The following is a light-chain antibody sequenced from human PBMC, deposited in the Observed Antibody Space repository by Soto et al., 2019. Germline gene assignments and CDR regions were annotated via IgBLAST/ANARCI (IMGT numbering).Light chain of an antibody. J-gene: IGKJ1*01. Sequence: DIVMTQSPLSLPVTPGEPASISCRSSQSLLHSNGYNYLDWYLQKPGQSPQLLIYLGSNRASGVPDRFSGSGSGTDFTLKISRVEAEDVGVYYCMQPLQSWKFGQATKVDIK. V-gene: IGKV2-28*01. CDR2: LGS. CDR3: MQPLQSWK. CDR1: QSLLHSNGYNY.